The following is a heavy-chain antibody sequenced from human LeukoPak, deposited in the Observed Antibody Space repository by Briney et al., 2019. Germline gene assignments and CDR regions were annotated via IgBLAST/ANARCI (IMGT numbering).Heavy chain of an antibody. CDR2: INPNSGGT. V-gene: IGHV1-2*02. D-gene: IGHD3-10*01. CDR3: ARRVVRGAGFDP. J-gene: IGHJ5*02. CDR1: GYTFTGYY. Sequence: GASVKVSCKASGYTFTGYYMHWVRQAPGQGLEWMGWINPNSGGTNYAQKFQGRVTMTRDTSISTAYMELSRLRSDDTAVYYYARRVVRGAGFDPWGQGTLVTVSS.